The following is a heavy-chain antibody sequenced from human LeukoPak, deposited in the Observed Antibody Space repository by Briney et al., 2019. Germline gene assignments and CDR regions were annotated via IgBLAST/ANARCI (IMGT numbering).Heavy chain of an antibody. Sequence: PGGSLRLSCAASGFTFRSYAMHWVRQAPGKGLVWVSRVKSDGSSTTYADSVKGRFTISRDNSKNALNLQMDSLRVEDTAVYYCAAAYCGGDCYSGNHYYFMDLWGKGTTVTVSS. D-gene: IGHD2-21*02. CDR3: AAAYCGGDCYSGNHYYFMDL. CDR1: GFTFRSYA. V-gene: IGHV3-74*01. CDR2: VKSDGSST. J-gene: IGHJ6*03.